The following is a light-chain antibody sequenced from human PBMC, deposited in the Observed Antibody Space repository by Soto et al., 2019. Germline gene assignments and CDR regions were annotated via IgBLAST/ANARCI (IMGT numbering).Light chain of an antibody. J-gene: IGLJ2*01. V-gene: IGLV1-44*01. CDR3: AAWDDSLNGVL. CDR2: SNN. CDR1: SSNIGSNA. Sequence: QSVLTQPPSASGTPGQRVTISCSGSSSNIGSNAVNWYQQLPGTAPKLLMYSNNQRPSGVPDRFSGSKSGPSASLAISGLQSEDEADYYCAAWDDSLNGVLFGGGTKLTVL.